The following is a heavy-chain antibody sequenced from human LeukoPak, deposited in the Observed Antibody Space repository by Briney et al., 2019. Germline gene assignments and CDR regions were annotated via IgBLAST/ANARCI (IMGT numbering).Heavy chain of an antibody. CDR3: AKGPGGKYGSGIDGWEYYYYYMDV. CDR2: IRYDGINK. Sequence: GGSLRLSCAASGFAFRNYGMHWVRQAPGKGLEWVAFIRYDGINKYYGDSVKGRFTISRDNSKNTLYVQMNSLRAEDTAVYYCAKGPGGKYGSGIDGWEYYYYYMDVWGKGTTVTVSS. D-gene: IGHD3-10*01. CDR1: GFAFRNYG. V-gene: IGHV3-30*02. J-gene: IGHJ6*03.